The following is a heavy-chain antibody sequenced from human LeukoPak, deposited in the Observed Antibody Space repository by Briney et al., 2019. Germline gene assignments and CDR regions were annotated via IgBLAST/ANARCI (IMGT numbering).Heavy chain of an antibody. Sequence: SETLSLTCNVSGGSISSSGYYWGWIRRSPGKGLEWIGSMYYSGNTYYSPSLKSRVTISVDTSNHQFSLRLTSVTAADTAVYYCARDGSGYYYWDDWGQGALVTVSS. CDR3: ARDGSGYYYWDD. V-gene: IGHV4-39*07. CDR1: GGSISSSGYY. D-gene: IGHD3-22*01. J-gene: IGHJ4*02. CDR2: MYYSGNT.